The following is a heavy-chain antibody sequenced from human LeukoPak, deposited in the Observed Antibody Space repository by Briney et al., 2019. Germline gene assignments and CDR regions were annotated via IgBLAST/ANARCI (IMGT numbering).Heavy chain of an antibody. D-gene: IGHD6-19*01. CDR1: GFTVSSNY. CDR2: IYSGGTA. V-gene: IGHV3-66*02. Sequence: GGSLRLSCAASGFTVSSNYMGWVRQAPGKGLDWASVIYSGGTAYYADSVKGRFTISRDSSKNILHLQMDSLTVDDTALYYCARGSSLAAVARGFDYWGQGTLVTVSS. J-gene: IGHJ4*02. CDR3: ARGSSLAAVARGFDY.